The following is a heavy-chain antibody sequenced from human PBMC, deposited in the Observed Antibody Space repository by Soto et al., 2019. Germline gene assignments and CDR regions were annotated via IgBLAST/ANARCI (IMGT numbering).Heavy chain of an antibody. CDR3: ATYRRTGRITIFGVVQTDYYYYYMDV. J-gene: IGHJ6*03. V-gene: IGHV1-24*01. CDR1: GYTLTELS. CDR2: FDPEDGET. Sequence: GASVKVSCKVSGYTLTELSMHWVRQAPGKGLEWMGGFDPEDGETIYAQKFQGRVTMTEDTSTDTAYMELSSLRSEDTAVYYCATYRRTGRITIFGVVQTDYYYYYMDVWGKGTTVTVSS. D-gene: IGHD3-3*01.